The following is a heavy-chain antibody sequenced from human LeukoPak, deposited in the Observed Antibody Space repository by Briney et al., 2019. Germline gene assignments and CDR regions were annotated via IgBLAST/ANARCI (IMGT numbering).Heavy chain of an antibody. CDR1: GFTFSDYY. Sequence: GGSLRLSCAASGFTFSDYYMSWIRQAPGKGLEWVSYISSSGSTIYYADSVKGRFTISRDNAKNSLYLQMNSLRAEDMAVYYCARDLRDPYYYDSSGSDYWGQGTLVTVSS. CDR2: ISSSGSTI. CDR3: ARDLRDPYYYDSSGSDY. D-gene: IGHD3-22*01. V-gene: IGHV3-11*01. J-gene: IGHJ4*02.